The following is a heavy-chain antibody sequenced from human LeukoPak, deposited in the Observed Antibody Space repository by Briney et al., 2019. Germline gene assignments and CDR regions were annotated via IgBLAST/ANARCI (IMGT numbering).Heavy chain of an antibody. V-gene: IGHV4-59*08. CDR3: ARQGINYYDSCGPSATIWYFDL. J-gene: IGHJ2*01. CDR1: GGSISSYY. Sequence: SETLSLTCTVSGGSISSYYWSWIRQPPGKGLEWIGYIYYSGSTNYNPSLKSRVTISVDTSKNQFSLKLSSVTAADTAVYYCARQGINYYDSCGPSATIWYFDLWGRGTLVTVSS. D-gene: IGHD3-22*01. CDR2: IYYSGST.